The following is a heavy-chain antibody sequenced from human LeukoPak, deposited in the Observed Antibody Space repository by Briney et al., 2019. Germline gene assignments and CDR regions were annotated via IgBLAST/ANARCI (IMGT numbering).Heavy chain of an antibody. D-gene: IGHD3-10*01. CDR3: ARDYAGHLDP. CDR2: IIPILGIA. V-gene: IGHV1-69*04. CDR1: GYTFTGYY. Sequence: ASVKVSCKASGYTFTGYYMHWVRQAPGQGLEWMGRIIPILGIANYAQKFQGRVTITADKSTSTAYMELSSLRSEDTAVYYCARDYAGHLDPWGQGTLVTVSS. J-gene: IGHJ5*02.